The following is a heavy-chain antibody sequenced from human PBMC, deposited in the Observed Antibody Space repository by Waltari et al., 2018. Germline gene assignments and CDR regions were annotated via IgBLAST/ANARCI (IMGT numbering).Heavy chain of an antibody. CDR2: INSDGSDT. Sequence: EEQLVESGGGLIQPGESLRVSCAVSGFTFSRYWMKWVRKGPGKGLVWVERINSDGSDTSYADSVKGRFTISRDNAKNTVYLQMKSLRVEDTAVYYCARMARKTYSSPVAGRDYYYGMDVWGLGTTVTVSS. CDR1: GFTFSRYW. D-gene: IGHD6-13*01. CDR3: ARMARKTYSSPVAGRDYYYGMDV. J-gene: IGHJ6*02. V-gene: IGHV3-74*01.